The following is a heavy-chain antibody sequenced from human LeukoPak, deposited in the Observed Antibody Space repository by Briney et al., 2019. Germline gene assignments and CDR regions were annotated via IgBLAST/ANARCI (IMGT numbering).Heavy chain of an antibody. V-gene: IGHV3-43*02. CDR1: GFPFDDYA. CDR2: ISAVGGST. Sequence: PGGSLGLSCAASGFPFDDYAMHWVRQAPGKGLEWVSLISAVGGSTFYADSVKGRFTITRDNSRNSLYLHMNSLRTEDTAFYYCAKDIFRGADCGADCWGGFDIWGQGTMVTVSS. CDR3: AKDIFRGADCGADCWGGFDI. J-gene: IGHJ3*02. D-gene: IGHD2-21*02.